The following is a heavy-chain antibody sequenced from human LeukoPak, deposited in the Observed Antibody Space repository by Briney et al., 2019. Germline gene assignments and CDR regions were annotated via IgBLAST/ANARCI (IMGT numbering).Heavy chain of an antibody. Sequence: SETLSLTCTVSGGSISANYWIWMRQSAGKGLEYIGRIYSSGSTIYNPSLKSRVTISVDTSKNQFSLKLSSVTAADTAVYYCARDRIAEDAFDIWGQGTMVTVSS. J-gene: IGHJ3*02. D-gene: IGHD6-13*01. V-gene: IGHV4-4*07. CDR1: GGSISANY. CDR2: IYSSGST. CDR3: ARDRIAEDAFDI.